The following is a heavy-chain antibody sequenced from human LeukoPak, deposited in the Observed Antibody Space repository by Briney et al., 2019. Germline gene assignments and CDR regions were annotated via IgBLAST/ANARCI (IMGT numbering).Heavy chain of an antibody. CDR2: FDPEDGET. Sequence: ASVKVSCKASGYTFTSYDINWVRQAPGKGLEWMGGFDPEDGETIYAQKFQGRVTMTEDTSTDTAYMELSSLRSEDTAVYYCATFTAVDIVVVPAAMDVWGQGTTVTVSS. V-gene: IGHV1-24*01. CDR3: ATFTAVDIVVVPAAMDV. D-gene: IGHD2-2*03. J-gene: IGHJ6*02. CDR1: GYTFTSYD.